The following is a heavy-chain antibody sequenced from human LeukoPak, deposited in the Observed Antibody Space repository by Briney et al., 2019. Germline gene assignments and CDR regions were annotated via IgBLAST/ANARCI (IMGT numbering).Heavy chain of an antibody. CDR1: GFTFSSYG. CDR2: IWYDGSNK. V-gene: IGHV3-33*01. CDR3: ARGYYDSSGYFGTPFDY. J-gene: IGHJ4*02. D-gene: IGHD3-22*01. Sequence: GRSLRLSCAASGFTFSSYGMHWVRQAPGKGLEWVAVIWYDGSNKYYADSVKGRFTISRDNSENTLYLQMNSLRAEDTAVYYCARGYYDSSGYFGTPFDYWGQGTLVTVSS.